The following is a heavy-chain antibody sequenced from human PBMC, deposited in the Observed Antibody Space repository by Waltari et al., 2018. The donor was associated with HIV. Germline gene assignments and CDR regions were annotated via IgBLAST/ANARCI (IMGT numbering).Heavy chain of an antibody. J-gene: IGHJ4*02. CDR3: AHSSFTYYYDSSGLGSSPDFDY. CDR2: IYWDDDK. V-gene: IGHV2-5*02. CDR1: GFSLSTSGVG. D-gene: IGHD3-22*01. Sequence: QITLKESGPTLVKPTQTLTLTCTFSGFSLSTSGVGVGWIRPPPGKALEWLALIYWDDDKRYSPSLKSRLTITKDTSKNQVVLTMTNMDPVDTATYYCAHSSFTYYYDSSGLGSSPDFDYWGQGTMVTVSS.